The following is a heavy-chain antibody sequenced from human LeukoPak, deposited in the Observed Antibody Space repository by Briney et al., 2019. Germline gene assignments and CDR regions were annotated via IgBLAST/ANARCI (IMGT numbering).Heavy chain of an antibody. V-gene: IGHV1-8*01. Sequence: GASVKVSCKASGYTFTSYDMHWVRQATGQGLEWMGWMKPNSGNTGYAQKFQGRVTMTRNTSISTAYMELSSLRSEDTAVYYCASRIAAAGVSSDFDYWGQGTLVTVSS. J-gene: IGHJ4*02. CDR3: ASRIAAAGVSSDFDY. D-gene: IGHD6-13*01. CDR2: MKPNSGNT. CDR1: GYTFTSYD.